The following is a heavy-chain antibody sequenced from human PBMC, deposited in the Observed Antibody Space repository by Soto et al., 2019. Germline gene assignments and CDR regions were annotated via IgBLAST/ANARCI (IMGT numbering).Heavy chain of an antibody. CDR3: ARDVETRWPKLAHYFDY. CDR1: GFTLSKYG. CDR2: ISDDGSNK. D-gene: IGHD1-1*01. V-gene: IGHV3-30*03. J-gene: IGHJ4*02. Sequence: QVQLVESGGGVVQPGRSLRLSCAASGFTLSKYGMHWVRQAPGKGLEWVAVISDDGSNKYYADYVKGRLTISRDNSKNTLYLQMNSLRLEDTAVYYCARDVETRWPKLAHYFDYWGQGTLVTVSA.